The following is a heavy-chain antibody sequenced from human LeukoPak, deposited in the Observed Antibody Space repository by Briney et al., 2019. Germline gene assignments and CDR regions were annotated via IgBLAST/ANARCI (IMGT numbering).Heavy chain of an antibody. CDR1: GGSISSYY. CDR2: IYYSGST. Sequence: SETLSLTCTVSGGSISSYYWSWIRQPPGKGLEWIGYIYYSGSTNYNPSLKSRVTISVDTSKNQFSLKLSSVTAADTAVYYCARDGYDFWSGYHFDYWGQGTLVTVSS. CDR3: ARDGYDFWSGYHFDY. D-gene: IGHD3-3*01. V-gene: IGHV4-59*12. J-gene: IGHJ4*02.